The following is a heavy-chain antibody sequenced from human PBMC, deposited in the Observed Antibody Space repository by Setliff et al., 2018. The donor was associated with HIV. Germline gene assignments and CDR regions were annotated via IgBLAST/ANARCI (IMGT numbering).Heavy chain of an antibody. Sequence: ASVKVSCKTSGFRFTAHKFHWVRQAPGQGLEWMGWTDANDGVTRYAQKFQGRITMTGDPSTATAFMDLNRLTSDDTAVYFCARESIASSFVFYSHYMDFWGSGTRVTVSS. CDR2: TDANDGVT. CDR1: GFRFTAHK. V-gene: IGHV1-2*02. D-gene: IGHD2-2*01. J-gene: IGHJ6*03. CDR3: ARESIASSFVFYSHYMDF.